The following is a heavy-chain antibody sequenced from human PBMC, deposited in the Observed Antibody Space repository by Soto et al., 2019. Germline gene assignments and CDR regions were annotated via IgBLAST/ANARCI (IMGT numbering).Heavy chain of an antibody. V-gene: IGHV1-18*01. D-gene: IGHD3-10*01. J-gene: IGHJ5*02. CDR2: IATYNSNR. Sequence: HLVQSGPEVKKPGASVSVSCKTSGDIFTNFGLSWVQQAPGQGLEWMGWIATYNSNRNYAQKFQGRLTLTTDTSTSTAYMELKSLTYDDTAVYYCARVVRGVVNWFDPWGQGTLVTVSS. CDR1: GDIFTNFG. CDR3: ARVVRGVVNWFDP.